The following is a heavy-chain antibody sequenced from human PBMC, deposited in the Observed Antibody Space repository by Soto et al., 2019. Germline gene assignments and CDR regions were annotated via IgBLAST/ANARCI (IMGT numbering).Heavy chain of an antibody. CDR2: IYYSGST. J-gene: IGHJ4*02. Sequence: SETLSLTCTVSGGSIRSYCWTWIRQPPGEGLEWIGSIYYSGSTYYNPSLKSRVTISVDTSKNQFSLKLSSVTAADTAVYYCARHDCSGGSCYSSTLDYWGQGTLVTSPQ. V-gene: IGHV4-59*05. CDR1: GGSIRSYC. CDR3: ARHDCSGGSCYSSTLDY. D-gene: IGHD2-15*01.